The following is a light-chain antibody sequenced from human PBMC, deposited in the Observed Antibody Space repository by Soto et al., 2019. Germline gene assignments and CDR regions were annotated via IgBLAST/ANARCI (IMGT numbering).Light chain of an antibody. J-gene: IGKJ1*01. V-gene: IGKV3-15*01. CDR1: QSISSD. Sequence: EIVMTQSPLTLSVSPGERATLSCRASQSISSDLAWYQLKPGQAPRLLMYVASIRATGVPARFTGSGSGTEFTLTISSPQSEDFAVYYCHPYNHWPWTFGQGTRVEIK. CDR3: HPYNHWPWT. CDR2: VAS.